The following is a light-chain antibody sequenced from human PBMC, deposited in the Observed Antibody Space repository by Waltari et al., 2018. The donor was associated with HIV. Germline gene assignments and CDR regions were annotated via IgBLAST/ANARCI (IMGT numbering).Light chain of an antibody. Sequence: QSALPQSASVSGSPGQSITISCTGTSSDVGAYTLVSWYQQHPGEVPTLLIYEVTKRPSGVSTRLSGSKSGNTASLTISGLQAEDEADYYCCSYAGSGLVFGGGTKLTVL. CDR1: SSDVGAYTL. V-gene: IGLV2-23*02. CDR3: CSYAGSGLV. CDR2: EVT. J-gene: IGLJ3*02.